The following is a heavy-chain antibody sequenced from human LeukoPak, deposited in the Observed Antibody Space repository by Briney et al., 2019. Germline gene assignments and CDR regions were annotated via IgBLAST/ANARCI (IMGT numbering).Heavy chain of an antibody. J-gene: IGHJ6*02. Sequence: GASVKVSCKAAGYTVTCYDMHWVRQAPGQGLGWMGWINPNSGGTNYAQKFQGRVTMTRDTSISTAYMELSRLRSDDTAVYYRARGPKDWNYPYYYYYYGMDVWGQGPTVTVSS. D-gene: IGHD1-7*01. CDR2: INPNSGGT. CDR3: ARGPKDWNYPYYYYYYGMDV. CDR1: GYTVTCYD. V-gene: IGHV1-2*02.